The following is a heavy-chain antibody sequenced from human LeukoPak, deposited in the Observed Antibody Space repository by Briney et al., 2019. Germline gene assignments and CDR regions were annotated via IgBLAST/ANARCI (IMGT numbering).Heavy chain of an antibody. V-gene: IGHV4-59*01. D-gene: IGHD6-13*01. CDR3: ATDRGGSSSWIDY. CDR1: SGSISSYY. Sequence: PSETLSLTCTVSSGSISSYYWSWIRQPPGKGLEWIGYIYYSGSTNYNPSLKSRVTISVDTSKNQFSLKLSSVTAADTAVYYCATDRGGSSSWIDYWGQGTLVTVSS. CDR2: IYYSGST. J-gene: IGHJ4*02.